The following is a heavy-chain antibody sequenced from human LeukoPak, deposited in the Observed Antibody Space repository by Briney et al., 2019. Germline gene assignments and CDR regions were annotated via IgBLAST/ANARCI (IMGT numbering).Heavy chain of an antibody. CDR2: IKQDGSEK. D-gene: IGHD3-3*01. CDR3: ARGWDFWSGYYPNWFDP. V-gene: IGHV3-7*01. CDR1: GFSFTTYW. J-gene: IGHJ5*02. Sequence: GGSLRLSCAASGFSFTTYWMSWVRQAPGQGLEWVANIKQDGSEKYYVDSVKGRFTISRDNAKNSLYLQMNSLRVEDTAVYYCARGWDFWSGYYPNWFDPWGQGTLVTVSS.